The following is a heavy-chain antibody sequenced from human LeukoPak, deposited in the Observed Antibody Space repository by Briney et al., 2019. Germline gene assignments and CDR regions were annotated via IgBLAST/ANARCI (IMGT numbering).Heavy chain of an antibody. Sequence: GGSLRLSCAASGLIVSNNYMSWVRQAPGKGLEWVSILYGGGSTYYAGSVKGRFIISRDNSKNTLNLEMNSLRVDDTAVYYCARDHSRMGQKYGMGVWGRGTTVTVSS. CDR3: ARDHSRMGQKYGMGV. D-gene: IGHD2-8*01. CDR1: GLIVSNNY. V-gene: IGHV3-53*01. J-gene: IGHJ6*01. CDR2: LYGGGST.